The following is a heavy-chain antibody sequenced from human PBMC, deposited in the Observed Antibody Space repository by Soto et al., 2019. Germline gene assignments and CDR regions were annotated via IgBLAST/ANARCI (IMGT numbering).Heavy chain of an antibody. CDR3: ARITGRHLDY. D-gene: IGHD1-20*01. CDR2: VDYSGTA. J-gene: IGHJ4*02. Sequence: SETLSLTCTVSSGSISVTNVFWGWVRQPPGKGLEWIGNVDYSGTAYFSPSLATRVTFHVDTSKNQFSLTLYSVTAADTAIYYCARITGRHLDYWGQGILVTVSS. V-gene: IGHV4-39*01. CDR1: SGSISVTNVF.